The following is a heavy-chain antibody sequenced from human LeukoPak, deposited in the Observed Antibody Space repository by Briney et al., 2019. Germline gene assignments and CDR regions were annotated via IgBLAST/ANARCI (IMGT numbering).Heavy chain of an antibody. CDR2: IRTSGGTT. CDR1: EFTFNSYW. V-gene: IGHV3-23*01. J-gene: IGHJ2*01. Sequence: GVSLRLSCAASEFTFNSYWMSWVRQAPGKGLEWVSAIRTSGGTTYYADSMKGRFTISRDNSKNTLYLQMNSLRAEDTAVYYCAKVWAHDGSGNPYWHFDLWGRGTLVTVSS. D-gene: IGHD3-10*01. CDR3: AKVWAHDGSGNPYWHFDL.